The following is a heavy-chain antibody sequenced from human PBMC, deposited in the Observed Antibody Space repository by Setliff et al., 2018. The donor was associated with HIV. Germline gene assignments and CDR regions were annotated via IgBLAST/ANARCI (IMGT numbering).Heavy chain of an antibody. CDR3: ARGSYCAGGSCSLTRFDP. D-gene: IGHD2-15*01. CDR2: INHSGKT. CDR1: GGSFSGFY. J-gene: IGHJ5*01. Sequence: PSETLSLTCAVYGGSFSGFYWSWIRQAPGKGLEWIGEINHSGKTNYNPSLKSRITLSVDTSENQFALKLASVTAADTAVYYCARGSYCAGGSCSLTRFDPWGQGTLVTVSS. V-gene: IGHV4-34*01.